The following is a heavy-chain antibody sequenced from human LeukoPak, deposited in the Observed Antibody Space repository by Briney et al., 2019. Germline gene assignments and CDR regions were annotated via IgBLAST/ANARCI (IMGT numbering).Heavy chain of an antibody. D-gene: IGHD3-22*01. CDR1: GFTVDSNY. J-gene: IGHJ4*02. CDR2: IYTGGNT. CDR3: ARGDDSGYYDYFDY. Sequence: PGGSLRLCCAASGFTVDSNYLSWVRQAPGKGLEWVSTIYTGGNTYYAASVKGRFTISRDFSKNTVFLHMNSLRAEDTAMYYCARGDDSGYYDYFDYWGQGALVTVSS. V-gene: IGHV3-53*01.